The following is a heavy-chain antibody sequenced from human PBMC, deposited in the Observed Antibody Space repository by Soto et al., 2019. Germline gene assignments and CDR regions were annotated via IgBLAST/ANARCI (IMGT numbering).Heavy chain of an antibody. CDR1: GFTFSSYA. CDR2: ISSSGGST. Sequence: EVQLLESGGGLVQPGGSLRLSCAASGFTFSSYAMSWVRQAPGKGLEWVSTISSSGGSTHYADSVKGRFTISRDNSKNTLYLQMNSLRAEDTAVYYCAKFYGGNSAHTYTIDPWGQGTLVTVSS. D-gene: IGHD2-21*02. V-gene: IGHV3-23*01. J-gene: IGHJ5*02. CDR3: AKFYGGNSAHTYTIDP.